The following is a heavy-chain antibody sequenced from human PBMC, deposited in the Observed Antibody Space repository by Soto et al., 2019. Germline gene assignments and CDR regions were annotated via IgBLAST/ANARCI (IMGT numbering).Heavy chain of an antibody. CDR2: ISSSSSYI. J-gene: IGHJ4*02. CDR1: GFTFSSYI. V-gene: IGHV3-21*01. CDR3: ARPPTTVTTNYLDY. D-gene: IGHD4-17*01. Sequence: PGGSLRLSCAASGFTFSSYIMNWVRQSPGKGLEWVSSISSSSSYIYYADSVKGRFTISRDNAKNSLYLQMNSLRAEDTAVYYCARPPTTVTTNYLDYWGQGTLVTVSS.